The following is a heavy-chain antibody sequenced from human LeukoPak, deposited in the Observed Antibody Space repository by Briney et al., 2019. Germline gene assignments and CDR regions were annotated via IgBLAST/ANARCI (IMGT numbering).Heavy chain of an antibody. D-gene: IGHD6-13*01. J-gene: IGHJ4*02. CDR1: GYTFTGYY. CDR2: INPNSGGT. CDR3: ARCRTRSAAGATVGY. V-gene: IGHV1-2*02. Sequence: ASVKVSCKASGYTFTGYYMHWVRQAPGQGLEWMGWINPNSGGTNYAQKFQGRVTLTRDTSISTAYMELSRLRSDDTAVYYCARCRTRSAAGATVGYWGQGTLVTVSS.